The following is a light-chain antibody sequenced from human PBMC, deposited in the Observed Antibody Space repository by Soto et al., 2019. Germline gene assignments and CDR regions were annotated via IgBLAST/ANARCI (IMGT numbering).Light chain of an antibody. CDR1: QTITTY. CDR2: GAS. V-gene: IGKV1-39*01. J-gene: IGKJ5*01. CDR3: QQSYTTPIT. Sequence: DIQLTQSPSSLSASVGDRVTITCRASQTITTYLSWFQQKPGKAPKLLVYGASSLQSGVPSRFSGSGSGSEFTLTISSLQSEDFATYYCQQSYTTPITSGQGTRLEIK.